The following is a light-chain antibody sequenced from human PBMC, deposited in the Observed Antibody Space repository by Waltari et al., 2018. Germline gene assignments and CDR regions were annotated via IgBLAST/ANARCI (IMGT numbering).Light chain of an antibody. V-gene: IGLV2-23*02. Sequence: QSALTQPASVSGSPGQSITVPCTGTSSDVGSYNLVSWYQHHPPKAPKLMIYEVSKRPSGVSNRFSGPKSGNTASLTISGLQPEDEADYYCCSYAGANTYVFGSGTKVTVL. CDR2: EVS. J-gene: IGLJ1*01. CDR1: SSDVGSYNL. CDR3: CSYAGANTYV.